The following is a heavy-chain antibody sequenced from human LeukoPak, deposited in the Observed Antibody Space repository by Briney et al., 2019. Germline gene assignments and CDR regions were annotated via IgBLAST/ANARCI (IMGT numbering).Heavy chain of an antibody. V-gene: IGHV3-30-3*01. D-gene: IGHD6-19*01. CDR1: GFTFSSYA. CDR2: ISYDGSNK. J-gene: IGHJ4*02. CDR3: AKDRRLAVAGVFDY. Sequence: PGGSLRLSCAASGFTFSSYAMHWVRQAPGKGLEWVAVISYDGSNKYYADSVKGRFTISRDNSKNTLYLQMNSLRAEDTAVYYCAKDRRLAVAGVFDYWGQGTLVTVSS.